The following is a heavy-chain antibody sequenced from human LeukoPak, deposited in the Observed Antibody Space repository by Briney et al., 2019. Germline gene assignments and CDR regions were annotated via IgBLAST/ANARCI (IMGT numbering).Heavy chain of an antibody. V-gene: IGHV3-48*03. Sequence: GGSLRLSCAASGFTVSSNYMNWVRQAPGKGLEWISYISTRGGTIYYADSVKGRFTISRDNAKKSLYLQMNSLRAEDTAVYYCAGTDYDILTGYGIDHWGQGTLVTVSS. CDR3: AGTDYDILTGYGIDH. CDR2: ISTRGGTI. J-gene: IGHJ4*02. CDR1: GFTVSSNY. D-gene: IGHD3-9*01.